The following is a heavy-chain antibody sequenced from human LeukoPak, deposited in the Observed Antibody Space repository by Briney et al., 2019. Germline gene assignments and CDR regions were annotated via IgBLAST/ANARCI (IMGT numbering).Heavy chain of an antibody. Sequence: PIFGTANYAQRFQGRVTITADESTSTAYMELSSLRSEDTAVYYCARDLTPPYSSYNWFDPWGQGTLVTVSS. D-gene: IGHD6-6*01. CDR3: ARDLTPPYSSYNWFDP. J-gene: IGHJ5*02. V-gene: IGHV1-69*01. CDR2: PIFGTA.